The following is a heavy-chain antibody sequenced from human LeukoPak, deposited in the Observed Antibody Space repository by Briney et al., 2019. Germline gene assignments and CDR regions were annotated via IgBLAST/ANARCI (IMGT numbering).Heavy chain of an antibody. CDR3: ARDWGYSSSWYRGDADY. V-gene: IGHV3-30*02. CDR2: IRYDGSNK. CDR1: GFTFSSHG. J-gene: IGHJ4*02. Sequence: SGGSLRLSCAATGFTFSSHGMHWVRQTPAKGLEWVAFIRYDGSNKYYADSVKGRFIISRDNSKNTLFLQMNSLRAEDTAVYYCARDWGYSSSWYRGDADYWGQGTLVTVSS. D-gene: IGHD6-13*01.